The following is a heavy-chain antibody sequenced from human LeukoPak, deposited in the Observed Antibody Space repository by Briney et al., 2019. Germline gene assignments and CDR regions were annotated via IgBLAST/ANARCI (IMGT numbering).Heavy chain of an antibody. J-gene: IGHJ1*01. CDR3: ARERIDGYNSPEYFQH. D-gene: IGHD5-24*01. CDR1: GFTFSSYS. CDR2: ISSSSSTI. V-gene: IGHV3-48*01. Sequence: PGGSLRLSCAAPGFTFSSYSMNWVRQAPGKGLEWVSYISSSSSTIYYADSVKGRFTISRDNAKNSLYLQMNSLRAEDTAVYYCARERIDGYNSPEYFQHWGQGTLVTVSS.